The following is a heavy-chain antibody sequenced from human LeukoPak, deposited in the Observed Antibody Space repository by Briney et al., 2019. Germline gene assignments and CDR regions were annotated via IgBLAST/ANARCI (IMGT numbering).Heavy chain of an antibody. CDR2: IYYSGST. CDR1: GGSISSSSYY. Sequence: SETLSLTCTVSGGSISSSSYYWGWIRQPPGKGLEWIGSIYYSGSTNYNPSLKSRVTISVDTSKNQFSLKLSSVTAADTAVYYCARSKYYYDSSGLTPYFDYWGQGTLVTVSS. CDR3: ARSKYYYDSSGLTPYFDY. V-gene: IGHV4-39*07. J-gene: IGHJ4*02. D-gene: IGHD3-22*01.